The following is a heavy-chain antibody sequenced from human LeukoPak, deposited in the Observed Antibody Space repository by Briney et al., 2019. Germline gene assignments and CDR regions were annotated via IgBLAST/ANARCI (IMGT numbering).Heavy chain of an antibody. CDR3: AKGGYQDYYYMDV. J-gene: IGHJ6*03. D-gene: IGHD3-22*01. CDR1: GFTFSTYW. Sequence: GGSLRLSCAVSGFTFSTYWMHWVRQVAGKGLVWVSRINTDGSSTSYADSVKGRFTISRDNAKNTLYLQMNSLRAEDTAVYYCAKGGYQDYYYMDVWGKGTTVTVSS. V-gene: IGHV3-74*01. CDR2: INTDGSST.